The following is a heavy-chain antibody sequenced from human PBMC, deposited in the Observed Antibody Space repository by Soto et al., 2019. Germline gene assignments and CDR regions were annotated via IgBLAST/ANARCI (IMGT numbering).Heavy chain of an antibody. V-gene: IGHV4-39*01. D-gene: IGHD2-21*02. CDR3: ARLPRPYCGGDCYSDY. CDR1: GGSISSSSYY. J-gene: IGHJ4*02. CDR2: IYYSGST. Sequence: QLQLQESGPGLVKPSETLSLTCTVSGGSISSSSYYWGWIRQPPGKGLEWIGSIYYSGSTYYNPSLKSRVTISVDTSKNQFSLKLSSVTAADTAVYYCARLPRPYCGGDCYSDYWGQGTLVTVSS.